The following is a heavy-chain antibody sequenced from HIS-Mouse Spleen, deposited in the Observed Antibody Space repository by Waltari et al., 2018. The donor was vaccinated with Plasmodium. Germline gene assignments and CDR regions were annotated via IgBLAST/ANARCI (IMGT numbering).Heavy chain of an antibody. D-gene: IGHD1-26*01. CDR2: IYYSGST. CDR1: GGSISSSSYY. CDR3: ARRGGSYYYFDY. J-gene: IGHJ4*02. Sequence: QLQLQESGPGLVKPSETLSLTCTVSGGSISSSSYYWGWIRQPPGKGLEWIGSIYYSGSTYYNPSLKGRVTISVDTSKNQCSLKLSSVTAADTAVYYCARRGGSYYYFDYWGQGTLVTVSS. V-gene: IGHV4-39*01.